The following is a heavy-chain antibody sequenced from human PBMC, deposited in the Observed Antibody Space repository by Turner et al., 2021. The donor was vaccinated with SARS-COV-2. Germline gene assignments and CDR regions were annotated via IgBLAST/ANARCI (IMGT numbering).Heavy chain of an antibody. CDR2: IGSRSSYK. J-gene: IGHJ3*02. V-gene: IGHV3-21*01. Sequence: EVQLVESGGGLVKPGGSLRLSCAASGSTFSSFIMDWVRQAPGKGLEWVSSIGSRSSYKYYADSVKGRFTISRDNAKNSLYLQMDSLRAEDTAVYYCARDFDDFWSGYYGRAFDIWGQGTMVTVSS. CDR1: GSTFSSFI. D-gene: IGHD3-3*01. CDR3: ARDFDDFWSGYYGRAFDI.